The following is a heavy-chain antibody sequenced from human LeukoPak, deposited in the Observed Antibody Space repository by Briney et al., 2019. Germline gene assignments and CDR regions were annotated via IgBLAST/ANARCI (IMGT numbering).Heavy chain of an antibody. D-gene: IGHD2/OR15-2a*01. J-gene: IGHJ4*02. Sequence: GASVKVFCKSSGFTFTDHYIHWVRQGPGQGLEWMGYIGPHSTFTSSPQEFQGRVTMTRDASMRTAYMEPTRLTSDDTAVYYCVREGEGPLSKDFDYWGQGTLVTVSS. CDR3: VREGEGPLSKDFDY. CDR1: GFTFTDHY. CDR2: IGPHSTFT. V-gene: IGHV1-2*02.